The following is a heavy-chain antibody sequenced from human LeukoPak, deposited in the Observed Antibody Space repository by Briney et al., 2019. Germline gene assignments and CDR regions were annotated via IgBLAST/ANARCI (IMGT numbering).Heavy chain of an antibody. CDR1: GGTFSSYA. CDR3: ARLYDILTGPDAFDI. Sequence: SVKVSCKASGGTFSSYAISWVRQAPGQGLEWMGGIIPIFGTANYAQKFQGRVTITADKSTSTAYMELSSLRSEDTAVYYRARLYDILTGPDAFDIWGQGTMVTVSS. D-gene: IGHD3-9*01. V-gene: IGHV1-69*06. CDR2: IIPIFGTA. J-gene: IGHJ3*02.